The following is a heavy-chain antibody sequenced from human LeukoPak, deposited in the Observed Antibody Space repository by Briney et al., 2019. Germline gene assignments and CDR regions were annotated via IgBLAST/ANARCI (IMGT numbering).Heavy chain of an antibody. CDR1: GGSFSGYY. CDR3: ARGSYHYDFWSGYINWFDP. J-gene: IGHJ5*02. V-gene: IGHV4-34*01. Sequence: SETLSLTCAVYGGSFSGYYWSWIRQPPGKGLEWIGEINHSGSTNYNPSLKSRVTISVDTSKNQFSLKLSSVTAADMAVYYCARGSYHYDFWSGYINWFDPWGQGTLVTVSS. D-gene: IGHD3-3*01. CDR2: INHSGST.